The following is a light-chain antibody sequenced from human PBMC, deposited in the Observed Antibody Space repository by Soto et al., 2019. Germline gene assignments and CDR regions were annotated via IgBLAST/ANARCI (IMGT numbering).Light chain of an antibody. CDR3: QRYNNWWT. Sequence: EIVMTQSPATLSVSPGERAILSCRASQSVSNNLAWYQKKPGQAHRLLIYGASTRATGIPARFSGSGSGTEFTLTISSLQSEDFAVYYCQRYNNWWTFGQGTRVEIK. CDR2: GAS. CDR1: QSVSNN. V-gene: IGKV3-15*01. J-gene: IGKJ1*01.